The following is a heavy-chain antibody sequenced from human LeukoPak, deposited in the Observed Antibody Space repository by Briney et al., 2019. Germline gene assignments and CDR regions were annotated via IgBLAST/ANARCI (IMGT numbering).Heavy chain of an antibody. V-gene: IGHV3-21*04. Sequence: GGSLRLSCAASGFTFSSYSMNWVRQAPGKGLEWVSSISSSSSYIYYADSVKGRFTISRDNAKNSLYLQMNSLRAEDTAVYYCARNHYGSGSYYLAWWGQGTLVTVSS. CDR1: GFTFSSYS. CDR3: ARNHYGSGSYYLAW. D-gene: IGHD3-10*01. CDR2: ISSSSSYI. J-gene: IGHJ4*02.